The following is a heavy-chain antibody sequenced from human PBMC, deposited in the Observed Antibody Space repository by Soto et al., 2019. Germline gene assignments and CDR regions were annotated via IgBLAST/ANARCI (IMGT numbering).Heavy chain of an antibody. CDR1: GFTFTSSA. D-gene: IGHD3-22*01. Sequence: SVKVSCKASGFTFTSSAVQWVRQARGQRLEWIGWIVVGSGNTNYAQKFQERVTITRDMSTSTAYMELSSLRSEDTAVYYCAASNFSYYDSSGYFYLPAFAAFDIWGQGTMVTVSS. CDR3: AASNFSYYDSSGYFYLPAFAAFDI. CDR2: IVVGSGNT. J-gene: IGHJ3*02. V-gene: IGHV1-58*01.